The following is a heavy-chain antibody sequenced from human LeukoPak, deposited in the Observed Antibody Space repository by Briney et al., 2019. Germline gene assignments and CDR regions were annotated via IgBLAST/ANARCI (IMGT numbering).Heavy chain of an antibody. CDR3: ARSRQASGLFSS. CDR1: GYAIISGGFS. D-gene: IGHD3-10*01. Sequence: SETLSLTCTVSGYAIISGGFSWNWIRQPPGRGLEWIGCIYDRGPAHYNPSLKSRFTISVDRPKNQFFLNVTSLTAADTAVYYCARSRQASGLFSSWGQGTLVVVSS. CDR2: IYDRGPA. V-gene: IGHV4-30-2*01. J-gene: IGHJ5*02.